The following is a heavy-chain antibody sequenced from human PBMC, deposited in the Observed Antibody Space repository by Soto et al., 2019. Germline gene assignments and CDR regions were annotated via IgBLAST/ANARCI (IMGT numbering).Heavy chain of an antibody. CDR2: VYHTGST. V-gene: IGHV4-39*01. CDR3: ARHRYCSSSSCLVYYFDF. CDR1: GGSISESSFY. D-gene: IGHD2-2*01. J-gene: IGHJ4*02. Sequence: SETLSLTCVVSGGSISESSFYWGWIRQPPGKGLEWIGSVYHTGSTYNHPSLKSRVTISVDMSKNQFSLRVNSVTAADTAVYYCARHRYCSSSSCLVYYFDFWGQGIPVTVYS.